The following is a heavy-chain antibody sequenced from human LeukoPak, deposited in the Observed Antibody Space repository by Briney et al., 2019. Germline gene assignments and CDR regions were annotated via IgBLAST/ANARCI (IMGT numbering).Heavy chain of an antibody. J-gene: IGHJ4*01. CDR3: ARVSFDTSGHKINFDY. Sequence: VKVSCKASGYTFPSYDINWVRQATGQGLEWMGWMNPNSGNTGYAQKFQGRVTMTRDTSISTAYMELSSLRSEDTAVYYCARVSFDTSGHKINFDYWGHGTPVTVSS. CDR1: GYTFPSYD. D-gene: IGHD3-22*01. CDR2: MNPNSGNT. V-gene: IGHV1-8*01.